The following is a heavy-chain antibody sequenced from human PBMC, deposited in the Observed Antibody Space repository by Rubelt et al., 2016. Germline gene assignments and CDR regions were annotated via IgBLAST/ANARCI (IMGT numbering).Heavy chain of an antibody. CDR3: ARGWLYDAFDI. CDR2: INHSGST. J-gene: IGHJ3*02. V-gene: IGHV4-39*07. D-gene: IGHD3-22*01. Sequence: QVQLQESGPGLVKPSETLSLTCTVSGGSISSSSYYWGWIRQPPGKGLEWIGEINHSGSTNYNPSLKSRFTISVDTSKNQFSLKLSSVTAADTAVYYCARGWLYDAFDIWGQGTMVTVSS. CDR1: GGSISSSSYY.